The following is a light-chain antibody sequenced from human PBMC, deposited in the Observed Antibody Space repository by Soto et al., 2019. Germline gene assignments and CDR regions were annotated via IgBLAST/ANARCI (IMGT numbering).Light chain of an antibody. CDR1: SGHSSYI. CDR2: LEGSGSY. J-gene: IGLJ2*01. V-gene: IGLV4-60*02. CDR3: ATWDINPHVV. Sequence: QLVLTQSSSASASLGSSVKLTCTLSSGHSSYIIAWHQQQPGKAPRYLMKLEGSGSYNKGSGVPDRFSGSSSGADRYLTISTLQFEDEADYYCATWDINPHVVFGGGTKVTVL.